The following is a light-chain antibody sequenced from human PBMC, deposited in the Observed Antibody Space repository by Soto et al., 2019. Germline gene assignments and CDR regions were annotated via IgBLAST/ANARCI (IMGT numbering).Light chain of an antibody. V-gene: IGLV3-21*04. CDR2: YDS. CDR3: QVWDSSSDHAV. Sequence: SYELTQPPSVSVAPGKTARIPCGGNNIGSKSVHWYQQKPGPAPVLVIYYDSDRPSGIPERFSGSNSGNTATLTISRVEAGDEADYYCQVWDSSSDHAVFGGGTQLAVL. J-gene: IGLJ7*01. CDR1: NIGSKS.